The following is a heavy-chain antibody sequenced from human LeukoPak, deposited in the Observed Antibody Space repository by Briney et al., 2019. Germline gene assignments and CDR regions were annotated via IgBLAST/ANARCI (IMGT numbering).Heavy chain of an antibody. CDR2: IYSGDNT. Sequence: GGSLRLSCAASGFTVSNNYMSWVRQAPGKGLEWVSVIYSGDNTYYVESVKGRFTISRDNSKNTLFLQMNRPRAEDTAVYYCAGRRVLDASFDYWGQGTLVTVSS. D-gene: IGHD3-16*01. CDR1: GFTVSNNY. J-gene: IGHJ4*02. CDR3: AGRRVLDASFDY. V-gene: IGHV3-66*02.